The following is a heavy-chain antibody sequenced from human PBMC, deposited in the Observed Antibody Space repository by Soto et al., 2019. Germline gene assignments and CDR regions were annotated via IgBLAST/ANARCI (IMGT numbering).Heavy chain of an antibody. V-gene: IGHV3-30*04. CDR3: ARGPLDCSGGSCYRGFDY. CDR2: ISYDGNDK. J-gene: IGHJ4*02. CDR1: GFTFSRHA. Sequence: PGGSLRLSCAASGFTFSRHAMHWARQAPGKGLEWVAVISYDGNDKFYADSEKGRFTISRDNSKNTLYLQMNSLRAEDTAVYYCARGPLDCSGGSCYRGFDYWGQGTLVTVSS. D-gene: IGHD2-15*01.